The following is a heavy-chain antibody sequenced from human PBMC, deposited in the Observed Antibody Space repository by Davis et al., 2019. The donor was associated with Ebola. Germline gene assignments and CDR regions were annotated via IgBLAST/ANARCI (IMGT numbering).Heavy chain of an antibody. V-gene: IGHV4-59*08. CDR1: GSTLTNNY. J-gene: IGHJ1*01. Sequence: PSETLSLTCTVSGSTLTNNYWSWIRQTPGKGLEWIGYIFYSGTVRTKYNPSLENRFTISEGPTQRQFSLQLTSVTAEDSATYYCTRQFSSSSYADFWGHGIPVTVSS. D-gene: IGHD6-6*01. CDR2: IFYSGTVRT. CDR3: TRQFSSSSYADF.